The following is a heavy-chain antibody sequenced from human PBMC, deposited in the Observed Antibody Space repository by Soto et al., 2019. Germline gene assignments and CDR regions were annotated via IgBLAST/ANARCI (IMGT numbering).Heavy chain of an antibody. CDR3: AKNDRGGTSWFES. CDR2: ISDSDDTT. Sequence: DVQLLESGGGLVQPGGSLRLSCAASGFTFSSYAMSWVRQAPGKGLEWVSGISDSDDTTYYADSVKGRFTITRDNYKTTLHMQMNSLRAGDTAVYSCAKNDRGGTSWFESWGQGTLVNVSS. D-gene: IGHD2-15*01. J-gene: IGHJ5*01. V-gene: IGHV3-23*01. CDR1: GFTFSSYA.